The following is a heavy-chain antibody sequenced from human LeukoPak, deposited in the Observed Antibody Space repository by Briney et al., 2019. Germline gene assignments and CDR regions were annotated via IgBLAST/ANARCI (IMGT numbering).Heavy chain of an antibody. J-gene: IGHJ4*02. CDR2: ISGSGGST. D-gene: IGHD3-16*01. Sequence: PGGSLRLSCAASRFTFSSYAMSWVRQAPGKGLEWVSAISGSGGSTYHADSVKGRFTISRDNSKNTLYLQMNSLRAEDTAVYYCAKMVYDYVWGSYRYWGQGTLVTVSS. CDR1: RFTFSSYA. CDR3: AKMVYDYVWGSYRY. V-gene: IGHV3-23*01.